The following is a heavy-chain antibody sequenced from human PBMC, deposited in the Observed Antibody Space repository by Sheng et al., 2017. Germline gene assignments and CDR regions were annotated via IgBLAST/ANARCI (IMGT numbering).Heavy chain of an antibody. CDR1: GFTFSSYE. D-gene: IGHD6-13*01. CDR2: ISSSGDTV. V-gene: IGHV3-48*03. J-gene: IGHJ4*02. Sequence: DVQLVESGGGLVQPGGSLRLSCAASGFTFSSYEMNWVRQAPGKGLEWVSYISSSGDTVYYADSVRGRFTIYRDNAKNSLYLQMNSLRAEDTAVYYCAVHSSWDLFGFHWGQGTLVTVSS. CDR3: AVHSSWDLFGFH.